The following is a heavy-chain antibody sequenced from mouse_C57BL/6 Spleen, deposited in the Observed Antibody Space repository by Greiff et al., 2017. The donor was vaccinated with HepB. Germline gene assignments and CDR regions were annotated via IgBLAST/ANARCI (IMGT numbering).Heavy chain of an antibody. J-gene: IGHJ3*01. CDR3: ARNELRRGGFAY. Sequence: QVQLQQPGAELVRPGSSVKLSCKASGYTFTSYWMDWVKQRPGQGLEWIGNIYPSDSETHYNQKFKDKATLTVDKSSSTAYMQLSSLTSEDSAVYYCARNELRRGGFAYWGQGTLVTVS. CDR1: GYTFTSYW. V-gene: IGHV1-61*01. CDR2: IYPSDSET. D-gene: IGHD2-4*01.